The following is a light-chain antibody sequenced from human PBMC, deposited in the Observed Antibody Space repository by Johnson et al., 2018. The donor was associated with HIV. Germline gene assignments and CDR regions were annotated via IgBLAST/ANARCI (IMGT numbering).Light chain of an antibody. CDR2: ENN. CDR1: SSNIGNNY. J-gene: IGLJ1*01. V-gene: IGLV1-51*02. CDR3: GTWDSSLSAYV. Sequence: QSVLTQPPSVSAAPGHKVTISCSGSSSNIGNNYVSWYQQLPGTAPKVLIYENNKRPSGIPDRFAGSKSGTSATLGITGLQTGDEADYYCGTWDSSLSAYVFGTGTKVTVL.